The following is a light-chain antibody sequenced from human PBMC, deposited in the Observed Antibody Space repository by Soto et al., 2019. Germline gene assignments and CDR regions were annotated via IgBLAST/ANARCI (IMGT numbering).Light chain of an antibody. CDR3: QQYDSSPRIT. CDR2: GAS. Sequence: EIVLTQSPGTLSLSPGERATLSCRASESVSSRYLAWYQQKPGQAPRLLIYGASSRATGIPDRFSGSGSGTDFTLTISRLEPEDFAEYYCQQYDSSPRITFGQGTRLEIK. J-gene: IGKJ5*01. V-gene: IGKV3-20*01. CDR1: ESVSSRY.